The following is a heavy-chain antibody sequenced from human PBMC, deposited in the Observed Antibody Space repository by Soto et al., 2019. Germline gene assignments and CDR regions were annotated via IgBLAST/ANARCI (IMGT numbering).Heavy chain of an antibody. D-gene: IGHD3-3*01. V-gene: IGHV3-33*01. Sequence: GGSLRLSCAASGFTFSQYGFHWVRQAPGEGLEWVAVIWSGGQNGYSGDSVKGRFTISRDDSKNTVYLQLDSLRAEDTAIYYCARDSLGWPTDFDCWGQGALVTVSS. J-gene: IGHJ4*02. CDR3: ARDSLGWPTDFDC. CDR1: GFTFSQYG. CDR2: IWSGGQNG.